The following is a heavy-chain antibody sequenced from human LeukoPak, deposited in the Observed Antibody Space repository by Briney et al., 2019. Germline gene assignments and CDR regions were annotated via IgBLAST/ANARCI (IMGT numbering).Heavy chain of an antibody. CDR1: GFTFSSYS. Sequence: GSLRLSCAAFGFTFSSYSMTWVRQPPGKGLEWIGEINHSGSTNYNPSLKSRVTISVDTSKNQFSLKLSSVTAADTAVYYCARAECGSGSYYHGPRRGYYYYGMDVWGQGTTVTVSS. CDR3: ARAECGSGSYYHGPRRGYYYYGMDV. V-gene: IGHV4-34*01. CDR2: INHSGST. J-gene: IGHJ6*02. D-gene: IGHD3-10*01.